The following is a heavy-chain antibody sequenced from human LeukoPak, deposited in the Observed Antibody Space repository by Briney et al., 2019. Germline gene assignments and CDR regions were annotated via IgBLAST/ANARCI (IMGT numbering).Heavy chain of an antibody. J-gene: IGHJ3*02. V-gene: IGHV3-33*06. CDR1: GFTFSSYG. Sequence: PGGSLRLSCAASGFTFSSYGMHWVRQAPGKGLEWVAVIWYDGSNKYYADSVKGRFTISRDNSKNTLYLQMNSLRAEDTAVYYCAKSASSSHAFDIWGQGTMVTASS. CDR2: IWYDGSNK. CDR3: AKSASSSHAFDI. D-gene: IGHD6-6*01.